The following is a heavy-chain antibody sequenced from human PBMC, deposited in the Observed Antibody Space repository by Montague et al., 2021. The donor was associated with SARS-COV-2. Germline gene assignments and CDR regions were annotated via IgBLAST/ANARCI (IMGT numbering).Heavy chain of an antibody. CDR2: RST. CDR3: ERGAALLGFGDLALPYYFDN. J-gene: IGHJ4*02. Sequence: RSTTYADSLKRRFTIPRDNDKNTLYLQMNSLRAGDTAVYYCERGAALLGFGDLALPYYFDNWGQGTLVTV. V-gene: IGHV3-74*01. D-gene: IGHD3-10*01.